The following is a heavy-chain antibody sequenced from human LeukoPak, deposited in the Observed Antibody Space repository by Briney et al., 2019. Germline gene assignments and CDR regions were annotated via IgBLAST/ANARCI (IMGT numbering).Heavy chain of an antibody. V-gene: IGHV1-8*01. J-gene: IGHJ6*02. CDR3: ARGRLLYSYYYYGMDV. CDR1: GYTFTSYD. CDR2: MNPNSGNT. Sequence: ASVKVSCKASGYTFTSYDINWVRQATGQGLEWMGWMNPNSGNTGYAQKFRGRVTMTRNTSISTAYMELSSLRSEDTAVYYCARGRLLYSYYYYGMDVWGQGTTVTVSS. D-gene: IGHD3-16*02.